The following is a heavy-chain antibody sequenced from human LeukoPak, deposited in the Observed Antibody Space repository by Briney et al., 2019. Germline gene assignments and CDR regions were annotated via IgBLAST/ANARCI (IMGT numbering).Heavy chain of an antibody. Sequence: GASVKVSCKASGYTFTKNYIHWVRQAPGQGLEWMGIINPSGGTTRYAQKFQGRVNLTRDTSTGTVYMELGSLRSADTAIYYCARGGYSSSWSFDHWGQGTLVTVSS. CDR2: INPSGGTT. CDR3: ARGGYSSSWSFDH. V-gene: IGHV1-46*01. CDR1: GYTFTKNY. J-gene: IGHJ4*02. D-gene: IGHD6-13*01.